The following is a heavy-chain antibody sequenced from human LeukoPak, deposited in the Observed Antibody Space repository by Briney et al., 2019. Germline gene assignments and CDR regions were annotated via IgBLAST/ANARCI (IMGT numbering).Heavy chain of an antibody. D-gene: IGHD2-21*01. J-gene: IGHJ4*02. V-gene: IGHV3-74*01. CDR3: TLRGGYSSPFDY. Sequence: GGSLRLSCAASGITFSSYWMHWVRQAPGKGLVWISRINTDASFVTYADSVKGRFTISRDSGKNTLYLQMNTLRAEDTAVYFCTLRGGYSSPFDYWGQGALVTVSS. CDR2: INTDASFV. CDR1: GITFSSYW.